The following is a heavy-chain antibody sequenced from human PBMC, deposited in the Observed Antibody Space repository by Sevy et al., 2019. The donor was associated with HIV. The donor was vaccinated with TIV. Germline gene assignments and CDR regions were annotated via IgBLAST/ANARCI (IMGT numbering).Heavy chain of an antibody. V-gene: IGHV3-30*02. CDR2: TRHDETAK. D-gene: IGHD3-10*01. J-gene: IGHJ6*02. Sequence: GGSLRLSCAVSGFNFAIYGFHWVRQAPGKGLEWVANTRHDETAKYYVDSVKGRFTVSRDNSKNTVSLQMNSLTPDDTGTYYCARDGVYYGMDVWGLGTTVTVSS. CDR1: GFNFAIYG. CDR3: ARDGVYYGMDV.